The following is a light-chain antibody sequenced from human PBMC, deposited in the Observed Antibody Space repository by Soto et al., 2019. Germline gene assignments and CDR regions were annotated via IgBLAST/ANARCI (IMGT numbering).Light chain of an antibody. V-gene: IGLV2-11*01. J-gene: IGLJ1*01. CDR1: SSDVGGYNY. Sequence: QSALTQPRSVSGSPGQSVTISCTGTSSDVGGYNYVSWYQQHPGKAPKLMIYYVSKRPSGVPDRFSGSKSGNTASLTISGLQAEDEADYYCCSYAGSYTYVFGPGTKVTVL. CDR2: YVS. CDR3: CSYAGSYTYV.